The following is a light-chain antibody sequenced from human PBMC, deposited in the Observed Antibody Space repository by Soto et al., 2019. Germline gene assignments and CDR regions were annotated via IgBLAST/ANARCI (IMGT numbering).Light chain of an antibody. Sequence: DIVLTQSPATLSLSPWERATLSCRASQSVSSYLAWYQQKPGQAPRLLIYDASNRATGTPARFSGSGSGTDFTLTISRLEPEDSALYFCQQYRPSPAISFGQGTRLEIK. CDR3: QQYRPSPAIS. CDR2: DAS. V-gene: IGKV3-11*01. CDR1: QSVSSY. J-gene: IGKJ5*01.